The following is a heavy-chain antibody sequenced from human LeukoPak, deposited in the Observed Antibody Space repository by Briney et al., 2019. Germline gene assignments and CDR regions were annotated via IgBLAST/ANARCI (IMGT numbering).Heavy chain of an antibody. D-gene: IGHD3-10*01. CDR2: ISSSTSKI. V-gene: IGHV3-48*01. Sequence: GGSLRLSCAGSGFTFSAYGVNWVRQAPGKGLEWVSYISSSTSKIFYADSVKGRFTISRDNAKNSLYLQMNSLRAEDTAVYYCARVGRTPPGYFDYWSQGTLVTVSS. J-gene: IGHJ4*02. CDR1: GFTFSAYG. CDR3: ARVGRTPPGYFDY.